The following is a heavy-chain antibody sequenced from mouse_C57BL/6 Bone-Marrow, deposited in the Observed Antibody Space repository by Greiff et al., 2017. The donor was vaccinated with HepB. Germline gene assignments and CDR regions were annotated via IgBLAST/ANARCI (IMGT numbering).Heavy chain of an antibody. D-gene: IGHD1-1*01. CDR1: GYTFTSYW. Sequence: QVHVKQSGAELVKPGASVKLSCKASGYTFTSYWMHWVKQRPGQGLEWIGMIHPNSGSTNYNEKFKSKATLTVDKSSSTAYMQLSSLTSEDSAVYYCARSPYYYGSSWYFDVWGTGTTVTVSS. V-gene: IGHV1-64*01. CDR2: IHPNSGST. CDR3: ARSPYYYGSSWYFDV. J-gene: IGHJ1*03.